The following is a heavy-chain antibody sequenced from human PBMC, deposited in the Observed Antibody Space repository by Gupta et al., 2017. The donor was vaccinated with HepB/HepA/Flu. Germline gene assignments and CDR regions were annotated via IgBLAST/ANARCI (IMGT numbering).Heavy chain of an antibody. CDR3: ARGPTGGRKLNGPGYFRL. J-gene: IGHJ1*01. CDR2: INPRGTT. D-gene: IGHD3-16*01. Sequence: QVQLQQWGAGLLKPSETLSLTCAVYGGSLSDYHCSWIRQPPGKGMEWLGEINPRGTTNENPSLKNRVTVTMETYRNQFSLKLASVTGEDTAVYYCARGPTGGRKLNGPGYFRLWGQGTLVTVSS. V-gene: IGHV4-34*02. CDR1: GGSLSDYH.